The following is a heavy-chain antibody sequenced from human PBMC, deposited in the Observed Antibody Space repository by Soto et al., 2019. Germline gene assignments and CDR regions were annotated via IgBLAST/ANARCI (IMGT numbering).Heavy chain of an antibody. Sequence: GGSLRLSCAASGFIFDDYAMHWVRQAPGKGLEWVSGISWNSGRIAYADSVKGRFIISRDNAKNSLYLQMNSLRAEDTALYYCAKAPTSTPLYYFDCWGQGTLVTVSS. CDR1: GFIFDDYA. J-gene: IGHJ4*02. V-gene: IGHV3-9*01. CDR2: ISWNSGRI. CDR3: AKAPTSTPLYYFDC.